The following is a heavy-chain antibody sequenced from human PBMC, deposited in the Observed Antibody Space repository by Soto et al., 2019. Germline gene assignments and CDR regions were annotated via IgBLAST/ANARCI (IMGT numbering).Heavy chain of an antibody. Sequence: EVQLLESGGDLVQPGGSLRLSCAASGFTFSIYAMSWVRQAPGKGLEWVSGITASGISTYYADSVKGRFTISRDNSKNTVYLRMNSLSAEDTAVYYCAKGDSSSWYYFDYWGQGTLVTVSS. J-gene: IGHJ4*02. CDR3: AKGDSSSWYYFDY. CDR1: GFTFSIYA. CDR2: ITASGIST. D-gene: IGHD6-13*01. V-gene: IGHV3-23*01.